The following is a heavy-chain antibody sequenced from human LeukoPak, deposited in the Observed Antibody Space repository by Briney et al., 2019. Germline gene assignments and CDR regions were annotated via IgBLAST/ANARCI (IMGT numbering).Heavy chain of an antibody. CDR3: TYYYGMDV. V-gene: IGHV1-46*01. CDR1: GYTFTSYY. CDR2: INPSGGST. Sequence: ASVKVSCKASGYTFTSYYIYWVRQAPGQGLEWMGIINPSGGSTTYAQKFQGRVTMTRDTSTSTVYMELSRLRSDDTAVYYCTYYYGMDVWGQGTTVTVSS. J-gene: IGHJ6*02.